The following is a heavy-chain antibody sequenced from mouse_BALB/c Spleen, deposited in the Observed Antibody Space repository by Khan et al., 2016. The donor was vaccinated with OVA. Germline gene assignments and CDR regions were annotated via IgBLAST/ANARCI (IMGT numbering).Heavy chain of an antibody. V-gene: IGHV3-2*02. CDR2: ISYSGNT. CDR3: SSVYRGSFDY. D-gene: IGHD2-14*01. J-gene: IGHJ2*01. CDR1: GYSIASDYA. Sequence: EVQLQESGPGLVKPSQSLSLTCTVTGYSIASDYAWNWIRQFPGNKLEWMGFISYSGNTNYNPSLKSRISITRDTSKNQFFLQLNSVTSEDTATYYYSSVYRGSFDYWGQGTTLTVSS.